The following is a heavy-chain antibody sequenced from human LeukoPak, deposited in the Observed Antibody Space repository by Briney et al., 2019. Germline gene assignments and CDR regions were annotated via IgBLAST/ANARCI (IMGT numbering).Heavy chain of an antibody. J-gene: IGHJ4*02. CDR3: ARAPWDYDILTGLDY. CDR1: GFTVSSNY. Sequence: QPGGSLRLSCAASGFTVSSNYMSWVRQAPGKGLEWVSVIYSGGSTYYADSVKGRFTISRDNSKNTLYLQMNSLRAEDTAVYYCARAPWDYDILTGLDYWGRGTLVTVSS. CDR2: IYSGGST. D-gene: IGHD3-9*01. V-gene: IGHV3-53*01.